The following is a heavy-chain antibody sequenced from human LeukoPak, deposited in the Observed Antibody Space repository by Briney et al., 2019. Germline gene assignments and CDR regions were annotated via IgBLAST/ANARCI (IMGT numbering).Heavy chain of an antibody. CDR2: INPNSGGT. CDR3: ARDRRGIRDKLYYYYMDV. CDR1: GYTFTGYY. Sequence: GASVKVSCKASGYTFTGYYMHWVRQAPGQGLEWMGWINPNSGGTNYAQKFQGWVTMTRDTSISTAYMELSRLRSDDTAVYYCARDRRGIRDKLYYYYMDVWGKGTTVTVSS. D-gene: IGHD3-10*01. V-gene: IGHV1-2*04. J-gene: IGHJ6*03.